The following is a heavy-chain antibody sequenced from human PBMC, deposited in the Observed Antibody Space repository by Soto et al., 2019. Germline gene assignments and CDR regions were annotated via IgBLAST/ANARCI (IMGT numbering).Heavy chain of an antibody. CDR1: GGTFSSYA. CDR3: ARVLSVAFDI. V-gene: IGHV1-69*12. Sequence: QVQLVQSGAEVKKPGSSVKVSCKASGGTFSSYAISWVRQAPGQGLEWMGGIIPIFGTANYAQKIQGRVPSTGDEFTSRAYMEMSSLRSEDTAVYYWARVLSVAFDIWGQGTMVTVSS. J-gene: IGHJ3*02. CDR2: IIPIFGTA.